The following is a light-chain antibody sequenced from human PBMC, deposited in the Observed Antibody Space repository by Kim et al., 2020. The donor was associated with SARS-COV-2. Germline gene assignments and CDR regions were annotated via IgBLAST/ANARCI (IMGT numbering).Light chain of an antibody. CDR1: NIGYKN. CDR2: RDT. CDR3: QVWDSSTVV. Sequence: SYELTQPLSVSVALGQTARITCGGNNIGYKNVHWYQQKPGQAPVLVIYRDTNRPSGIPERFSGSNSGNTATLTISRAQAGDEADYYCQVWDSSTVVFGGGTQLTVL. V-gene: IGLV3-9*01. J-gene: IGLJ2*01.